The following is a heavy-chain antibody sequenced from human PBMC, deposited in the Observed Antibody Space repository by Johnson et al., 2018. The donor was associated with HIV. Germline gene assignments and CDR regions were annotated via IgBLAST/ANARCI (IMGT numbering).Heavy chain of an antibody. CDR2: ISYDGSNK. Sequence: QVQLVESGGGVVQPGRSLRLSCAASGFSFSSYDMHWVRQAPDKGLEWVAVISYDGSNKYYADSVKGRFTISRDNSRNTLYLQMNRLGPEDTAVYYCAREGAWEPPLDAIDIWGQGTMVTVSS. CDR3: AREGAWEPPLDAIDI. CDR1: GFSFSSYD. V-gene: IGHV3-30*03. J-gene: IGHJ3*02. D-gene: IGHD1-26*01.